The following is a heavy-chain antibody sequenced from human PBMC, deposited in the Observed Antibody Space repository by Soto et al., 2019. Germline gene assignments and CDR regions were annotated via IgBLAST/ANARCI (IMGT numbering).Heavy chain of an antibody. D-gene: IGHD2-2*01. V-gene: IGHV4-4*02. CDR2: IYHSGTT. J-gene: IGHJ4*02. Sequence: QVQLQESGPGLVKPSGTLSLTCAVSSGSISSSTWWSWVRQPPGKGLEWIGEIYHSGTTNYNPSLKSRGTITVDKSKNQFSLKLSSVTAADTAVYYCARGAPAPIYYFDYWGQGTLVTVSS. CDR1: SGSISSSTW. CDR3: ARGAPAPIYYFDY.